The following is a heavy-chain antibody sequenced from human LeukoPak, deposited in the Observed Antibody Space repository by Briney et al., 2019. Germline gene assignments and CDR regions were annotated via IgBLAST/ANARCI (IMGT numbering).Heavy chain of an antibody. CDR1: GFTFTSYA. V-gene: IGHV3-30-3*01. CDR3: ARDNRKYYYDSCGYYYEDAFDI. D-gene: IGHD3-22*01. CDR2: VSYDGSNK. J-gene: IGHJ3*02. Sequence: PGRSLRLSCAVSGFTFTSYAMHWVRQAPGQGLEWVAVVSYDGSNKDHADSVTGRFTISRDNSKNTLYLQMNSLRVEDTAVYYCARDNRKYYYDSCGYYYEDAFDIWGQGTTVTVSS.